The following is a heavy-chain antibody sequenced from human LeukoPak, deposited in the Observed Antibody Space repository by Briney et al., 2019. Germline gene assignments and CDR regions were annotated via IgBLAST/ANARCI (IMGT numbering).Heavy chain of an antibody. Sequence: PSETLSLTCTVSGGCISSGSYYWGWIRQPPGKGLEWIGSIYYDGSAYYNPSLKSRVTISVDTSKNQFSLKLSSVTAADTAVYYCVTYYYDSSGYTAIDPWGQGTLVTVSS. J-gene: IGHJ5*02. CDR2: IYYDGSA. CDR3: VTYYYDSSGYTAIDP. CDR1: GGCISSGSYY. V-gene: IGHV4-39*01. D-gene: IGHD3-22*01.